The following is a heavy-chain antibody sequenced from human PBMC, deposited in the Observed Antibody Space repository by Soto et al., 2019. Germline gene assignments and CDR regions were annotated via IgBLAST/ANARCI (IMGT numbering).Heavy chain of an antibody. Sequence: EVQLLESGGGLVQPGGSLRISCAASGFTFSTYALNWVRQAPGKGLEWVSGISGSGGNTYYADSVKGRFTISRDNSKNTLYLQMNSLRAEDTAVYYCARDAHYEFWSGYSHHMDVWGKGTTVTVSS. D-gene: IGHD3-3*01. J-gene: IGHJ6*03. CDR1: GFTFSTYA. CDR3: ARDAHYEFWSGYSHHMDV. CDR2: ISGSGGNT. V-gene: IGHV3-23*01.